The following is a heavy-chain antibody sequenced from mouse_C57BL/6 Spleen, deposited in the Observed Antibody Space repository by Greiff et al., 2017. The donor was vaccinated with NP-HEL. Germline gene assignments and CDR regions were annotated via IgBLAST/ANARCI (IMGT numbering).Heavy chain of an antibody. CDR1: GYSITSGYY. CDR3: ASAIYYDYDGAWFAY. J-gene: IGHJ3*01. V-gene: IGHV3-6*01. Sequence: ESGPGLVKPSQSLSLTCSVTGYSITSGYYWNWIRQFPGNKLEWMGYISYDGSNNYNPSLKNRISITRDTSKNQFFLKLNSVTTEDTATYYCASAIYYDYDGAWFAYWGQGTLVTVSA. CDR2: ISYDGSN. D-gene: IGHD2-4*01.